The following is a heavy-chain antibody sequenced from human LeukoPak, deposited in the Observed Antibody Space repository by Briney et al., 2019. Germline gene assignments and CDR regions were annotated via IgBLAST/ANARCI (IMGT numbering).Heavy chain of an antibody. CDR2: INHSGST. V-gene: IGHV4-34*01. CDR1: GGSFSGYY. J-gene: IGHJ4*02. D-gene: IGHD3-3*01. Sequence: SETLSLTCAVYGGSFSGYYWSWIRQPPGKGLEWIGEINHSGSTNYNPSLKSRVTISVDTSKNQLPLKLSSVTAADTAVYYCARGSGDFWSGYYGPGYWGQGTLVTVSS. CDR3: ARGSGDFWSGYYGPGY.